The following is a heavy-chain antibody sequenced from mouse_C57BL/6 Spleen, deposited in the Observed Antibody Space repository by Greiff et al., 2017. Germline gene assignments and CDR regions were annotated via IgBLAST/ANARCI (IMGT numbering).Heavy chain of an antibody. Sequence: VQLQQSGAELVMPGASVKLSCKASGYTFTSYWMHWVKQRPGQGLEWIGEIDPSDSYTNYNQKFKGKSTLTVDKSSSTAYMQLSSLTSEDSAVYYCARGLGYAMDYWGQGTSVTVSS. J-gene: IGHJ4*01. CDR3: ARGLGYAMDY. D-gene: IGHD4-1*01. CDR2: IDPSDSYT. V-gene: IGHV1-69*01. CDR1: GYTFTSYW.